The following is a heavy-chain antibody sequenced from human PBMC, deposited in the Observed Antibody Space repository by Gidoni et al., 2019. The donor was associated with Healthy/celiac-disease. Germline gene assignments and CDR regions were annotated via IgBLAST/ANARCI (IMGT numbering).Heavy chain of an antibody. CDR3: ARVGDCSGGSCYSYFDY. Sequence: QVQLVQSGAEVKKPGSSVKVSCKASGGTFSSYAISRVRQAPGQGLEWMGRIIPILGIANYAQKFQGRVTITADKSTSTAYMELSSLRSEDTAVYYCARVGDCSGGSCYSYFDYWGQGTLVTVSS. CDR2: IIPILGIA. D-gene: IGHD2-15*01. V-gene: IGHV1-69*04. CDR1: GGTFSSYA. J-gene: IGHJ4*02.